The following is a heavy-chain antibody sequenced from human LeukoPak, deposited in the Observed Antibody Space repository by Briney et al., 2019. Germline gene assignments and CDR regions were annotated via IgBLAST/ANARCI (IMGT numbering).Heavy chain of an antibody. J-gene: IGHJ6*02. CDR3: ARDGVAYCGGDCYSSYYYGMDV. Sequence: GGSLRLSCAASGFTFSSYGMHWVRQAPGKGLEWVAVIWYDGSNKYYADSVKGRFTISRDNSKNTLYLQMNSLRAEDTAVYYCARDGVAYCGGDCYSSYYYGMDVWGQGTTVTVSS. CDR2: IWYDGSNK. V-gene: IGHV3-33*01. D-gene: IGHD2-21*02. CDR1: GFTFSSYG.